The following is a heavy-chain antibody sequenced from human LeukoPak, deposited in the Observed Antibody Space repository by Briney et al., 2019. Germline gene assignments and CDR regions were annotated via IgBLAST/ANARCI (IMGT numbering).Heavy chain of an antibody. D-gene: IGHD3-3*01. V-gene: IGHV3-23*01. CDR3: AKDQGIRRRFLEWLSVSDAFDI. CDR1: GFTFSSYA. J-gene: IGHJ3*02. CDR2: ISGSGGST. Sequence: GGSLRLSCAASGFTFSSYAMSWVRQAPGKGLEWVSAISGSGGSTYYADSVKGRFTISRDNSKNTLYLQMNSLRAEDTAVYYCAKDQGIRRRFLEWLSVSDAFDIWGQGTMVTVSS.